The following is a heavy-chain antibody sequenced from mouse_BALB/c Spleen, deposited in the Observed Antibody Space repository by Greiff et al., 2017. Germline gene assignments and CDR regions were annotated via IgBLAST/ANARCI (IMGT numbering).Heavy chain of an antibody. CDR1: GFTFSDYY. CDR3: ARESNYGFYAMDY. Sequence: EVKLVESGGGLVKPGGSLKLSCAASGFTFSDYYMYWVRQTPEKRLEWVATISDGGSYTYYPDSVKGRFTISRDNAKNNLYLQMSSLKSEDTAMYYCARESNYGFYAMDYWGQGTSLTVSS. J-gene: IGHJ4*01. V-gene: IGHV5-4*02. D-gene: IGHD2-5*01. CDR2: ISDGGSYT.